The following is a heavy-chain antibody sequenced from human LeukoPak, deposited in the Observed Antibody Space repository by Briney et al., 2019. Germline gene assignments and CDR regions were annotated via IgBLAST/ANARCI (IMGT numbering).Heavy chain of an antibody. V-gene: IGHV3-21*01. CDR3: TRGLEYSSTDAFDI. CDR1: GITFSRHS. J-gene: IGHJ3*02. D-gene: IGHD6-6*01. Sequence: PGGSLRLSCEVSGITFSRHSMNWVRQAPGKGPEWVAPIGSSRRYIYHADSVRGRFTISGDNAEKSLYLEMNSLRVEDTAVYYCTRGLEYSSTDAFDIWGQGIMVTVSS. CDR2: IGSSRRYI.